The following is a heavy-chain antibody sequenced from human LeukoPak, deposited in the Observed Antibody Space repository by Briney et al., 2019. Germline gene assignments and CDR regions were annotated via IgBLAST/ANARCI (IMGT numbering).Heavy chain of an antibody. D-gene: IGHD2-15*01. CDR3: ARLDYCSGDSCYLGYFDY. J-gene: IGHJ4*02. CDR1: GGSISSGGYY. CDR2: VYYSGSA. Sequence: SQTLSLTCTVSGGSISSGGYYWGWIRQPPGKGLEWIGSVYYSGSAYYNPSLKSRVTISVDTSKNQFSLKLTSVTAADTAVYYCARLDYCSGDSCYLGYFDYWGQGTLVTVSS. V-gene: IGHV4-39*01.